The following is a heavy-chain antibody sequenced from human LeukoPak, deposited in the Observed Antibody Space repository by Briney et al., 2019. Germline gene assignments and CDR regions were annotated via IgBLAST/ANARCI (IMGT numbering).Heavy chain of an antibody. CDR1: GGTFSSYA. CDR2: IIPIFGTA. D-gene: IGHD3-10*01. J-gene: IGHJ6*04. CDR3: AREDYYGSGSYLRYYYYGMDV. Sequence: SVKVSCKASGGTFSSYAISWVRQAPGQGLEWMGGIIPIFGTANYAQKFQGRVTITADESTSTAYMELSSLRSEDTAVYYCAREDYYGSGSYLRYYYYGMDVWGKGTTVTVSS. V-gene: IGHV1-69*13.